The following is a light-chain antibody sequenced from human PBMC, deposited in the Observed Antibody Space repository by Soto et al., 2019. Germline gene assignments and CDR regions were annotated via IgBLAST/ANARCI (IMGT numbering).Light chain of an antibody. CDR3: QQYKA. J-gene: IGKJ4*01. Sequence: EIGLMQSPGTLSLSPGERATLSCRASRSVGSSYLAWYQQEPGQAPRLLIYGASRRATGIPDRFSGSGSGTDFTLTISRLEPEDFAVYYCQQYKAFGGGTKVDI. V-gene: IGKV3-20*01. CDR2: GAS. CDR1: RSVGSSY.